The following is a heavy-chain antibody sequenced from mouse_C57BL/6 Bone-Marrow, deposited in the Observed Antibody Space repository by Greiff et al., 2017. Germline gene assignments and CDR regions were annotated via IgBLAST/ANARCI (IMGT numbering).Heavy chain of an antibody. Sequence: QVQLQQSGAELVRPGPSVKVSCKASGYAFTNYLIEWVKQRPGKGLEWIGVINTGSGGTNYNEKIKGKATLTADKTSSTAYMQLSSLTSEDSAVYFCARWGAAQSLYAMDYWGQGTSGTVSS. CDR2: INTGSGGT. J-gene: IGHJ4*01. CDR1: GYAFTNYL. D-gene: IGHD3-2*02. V-gene: IGHV1-54*01. CDR3: ARWGAAQSLYAMDY.